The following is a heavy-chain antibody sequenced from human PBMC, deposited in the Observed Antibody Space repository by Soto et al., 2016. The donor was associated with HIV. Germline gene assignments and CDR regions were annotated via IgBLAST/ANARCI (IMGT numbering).Heavy chain of an antibody. CDR2: LYYNGTT. J-gene: IGHJ4*02. V-gene: IGHV4-59*13. D-gene: IGHD3-10*01. CDR1: NGSITSYY. Sequence: QVQLQESGPGLVKPSETLSLTCAVSNGSITSYYWTWIRQPPGKGLEWIGSLYYNGTTNYNPSLKSRLTISVNRSKKHFSLKLTSVTPADTAIYYCATTTTTITPAHFDHWGQGTLVTVSS. CDR3: ATTTTTITPAHFDH.